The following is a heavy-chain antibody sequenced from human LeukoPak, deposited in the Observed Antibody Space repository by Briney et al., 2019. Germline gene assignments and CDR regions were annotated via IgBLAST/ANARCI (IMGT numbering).Heavy chain of an antibody. J-gene: IGHJ4*02. V-gene: IGHV3-48*01. CDR3: ARVVVRKGFWSGYYIDY. CDR1: GFTFSSYS. D-gene: IGHD3-3*01. Sequence: GGSLRLSCAASGFTFSSYSMNWVRQAPGKGLEWVSYISSSSSTIYYADSVKGRFTISRDNAKNSLYLQMNSLRAEDTAVYYCARVVVRKGFWSGYYIDYWGQGTLVTVSS. CDR2: ISSSSSTI.